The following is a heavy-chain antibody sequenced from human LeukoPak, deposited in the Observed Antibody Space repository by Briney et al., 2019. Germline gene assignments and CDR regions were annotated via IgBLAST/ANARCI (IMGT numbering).Heavy chain of an antibody. V-gene: IGHV3-23*01. CDR3: AKLTTS. D-gene: IGHD4-11*01. CDR1: GFTFSNYA. CDR2: ISGDADST. Sequence: GGSLRLSCAAFGFTFSNYAMSWVRQAPGRGLEWVSAISGDADSTYYADSVKGRFTISRGNSNNTLYLQMNSLRAEDTAVYYCAKLTTSWGQGTLVTVSS. J-gene: IGHJ4*02.